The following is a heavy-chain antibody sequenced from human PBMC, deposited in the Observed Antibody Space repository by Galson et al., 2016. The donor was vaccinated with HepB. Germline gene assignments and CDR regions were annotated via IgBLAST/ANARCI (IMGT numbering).Heavy chain of an antibody. CDR1: GYSISSDYF. D-gene: IGHD1-14*01. CDR3: VTRNPSSASDY. V-gene: IGHV4-38-2*02. CDR2: IARSGNI. J-gene: IGHJ4*02. Sequence: LSLTCTVSGYSISSDYFWGWLRQPPVKGLEWIGTIARSGNIHYNPSLKSRVTMSVDTSKNQFSLKLSSVTASDTAVYYCVTRNPSSASDYWGQGTLVTVSS.